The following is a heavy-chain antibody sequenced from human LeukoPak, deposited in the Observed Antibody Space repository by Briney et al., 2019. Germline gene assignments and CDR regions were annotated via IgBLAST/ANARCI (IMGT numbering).Heavy chain of an antibody. J-gene: IGHJ3*02. CDR3: ARAWVMTRLGDALDI. CDR1: GYTFTSYG. CDR2: ISAYNGNT. Sequence: ASVKVSCKASGYTFTSYGISWVQQAPGQGLEWMGWISAYNGNTNYAQKLQGRVTMTRNASISTAYMELSSLRSEDSAVYYCARAWVMTRLGDALDIWGQGTMVTVSS. V-gene: IGHV1-18*01. D-gene: IGHD7-27*01.